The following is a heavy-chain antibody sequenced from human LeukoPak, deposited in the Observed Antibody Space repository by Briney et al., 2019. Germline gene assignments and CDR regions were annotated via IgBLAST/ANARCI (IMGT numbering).Heavy chain of an antibody. J-gene: IGHJ6*03. CDR1: GFTFSGSG. V-gene: IGHV3-30*02. D-gene: IGHD6-13*01. Sequence: GGSLRLSCAASGFTFSGSGMHWVRQAPDKGLEWVAFIRYDGTNTYYTDSVKGRFTISRDNSKNTLYLQMNSLRAEDTAVYYCAKVSGSSWHPYYYYYMDVWGKGTTVTISS. CDR2: IRYDGTNT. CDR3: AKVSGSSWHPYYYYYMDV.